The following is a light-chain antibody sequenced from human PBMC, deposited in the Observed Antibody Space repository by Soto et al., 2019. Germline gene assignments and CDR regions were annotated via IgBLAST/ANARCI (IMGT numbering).Light chain of an antibody. CDR3: QQYYSYPWT. CDR2: KAS. Sequence: DIHVTQSPSTLSASVGDRVAITCRASQSIDNLLVGYQQQPGKAPKLLIYKASKLESGVPSGFSGSGSGTDFTLTINSLQPDDFATYYCQQYYSYPWTFGQGTKVEIK. V-gene: IGKV1-5*03. CDR1: QSIDNL. J-gene: IGKJ1*01.